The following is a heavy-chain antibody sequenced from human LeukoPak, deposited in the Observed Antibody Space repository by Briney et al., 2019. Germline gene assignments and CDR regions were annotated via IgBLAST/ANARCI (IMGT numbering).Heavy chain of an antibody. V-gene: IGHV1-46*01. Sequence: ASVKVSCKASGYTITSYYMHWVRQAPGQGLEWMGLINPSGGSTSYAQKFQGRVTMTEDTSTDTAYMELSSLRSEDTAVYNCATDYYYDSSGSYYTVDYWGQGTLVTVSS. CDR3: ATDYYYDSSGSYYTVDY. D-gene: IGHD3-22*01. CDR2: INPSGGST. J-gene: IGHJ4*02. CDR1: GYTITSYY.